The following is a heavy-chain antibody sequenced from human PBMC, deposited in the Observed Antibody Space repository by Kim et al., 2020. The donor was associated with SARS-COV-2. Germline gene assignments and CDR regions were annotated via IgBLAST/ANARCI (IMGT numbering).Heavy chain of an antibody. V-gene: IGHV4-34*01. D-gene: IGHD6-13*01. CDR3: ARGVGRSSSP. Sequence: SETLSLTCAVYGGSFSGYYWSWIRQPPGKGLEWIGEINHSGSTNYNPSLKSRVTISVDTSKNQFSLKLSSVTAADTAVYYCARGVGRSSSPWGQGTLVTVSS. CDR1: GGSFSGYY. CDR2: INHSGST. J-gene: IGHJ5*02.